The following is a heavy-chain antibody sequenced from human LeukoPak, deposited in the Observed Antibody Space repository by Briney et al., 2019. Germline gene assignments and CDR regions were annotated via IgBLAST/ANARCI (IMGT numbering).Heavy chain of an antibody. J-gene: IGHJ4*02. CDR2: IKQDGSEK. V-gene: IGHV3-7*01. CDR1: GFTFSSYW. Sequence: PGGSLRLSCEGSGFTFSSYWMSWVRQAPGKGLEWVANIKQDGSEKYYVDSVKGRFTISRDNAKNSLYLQMNSLRAEDTAVYYCARDRRGGRYWGQGTLVTVSS. CDR3: ARDRRGGRY. D-gene: IGHD3-10*01.